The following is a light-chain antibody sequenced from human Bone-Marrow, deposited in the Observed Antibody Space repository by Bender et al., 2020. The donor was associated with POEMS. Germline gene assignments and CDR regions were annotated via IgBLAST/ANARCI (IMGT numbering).Light chain of an antibody. J-gene: IGLJ3*02. Sequence: QSVLTQPPSASGTPGQRVTISCSGGSSNIGAHAVNWYQQLPGTAPELRIYSSDQRPSGVPDRFSGSKSGTSASLAISGLQSEDEGDYYCAAWDDNLDGWVFGGGTKVTVL. CDR3: AAWDDNLDGWV. CDR1: SSNIGAHA. V-gene: IGLV1-44*01. CDR2: SSD.